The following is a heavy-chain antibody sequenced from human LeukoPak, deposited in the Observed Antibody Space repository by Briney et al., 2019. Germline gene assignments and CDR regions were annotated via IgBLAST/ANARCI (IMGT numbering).Heavy chain of an antibody. V-gene: IGHV4-39*07. CDR1: GGSISSSSYY. CDR2: IYYSGST. CDR3: ARAGYTIFGVVIPNRDWFDP. J-gene: IGHJ5*02. Sequence: PSETLSLTCTVSGGSISSSSYYWGWIRQPPGKGLEWIGSIYYSGSTYYNPSLKSRVTISVDTSKNQFSLKLSSVTAADTAVYYCARAGYTIFGVVIPNRDWFDPWGQGTLVTVSS. D-gene: IGHD3-3*01.